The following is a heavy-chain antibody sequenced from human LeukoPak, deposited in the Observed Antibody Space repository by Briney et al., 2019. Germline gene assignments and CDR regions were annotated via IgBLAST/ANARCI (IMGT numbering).Heavy chain of an antibody. CDR2: IKQDGSEK. V-gene: IGHV3-7*01. CDR3: ARVGNHGGFDY. D-gene: IGHD1-14*01. CDR1: GFTFRNYY. Sequence: PGGSLRLSCAASGFTFRNYYMSWVRQAPGKGLEWVANIKQDGSEKYYLDSVKGRFTIFRDNAKNSLYLQMNSLRAEDTAVYYCARVGNHGGFDYWGQGTLVTVSS. J-gene: IGHJ4*02.